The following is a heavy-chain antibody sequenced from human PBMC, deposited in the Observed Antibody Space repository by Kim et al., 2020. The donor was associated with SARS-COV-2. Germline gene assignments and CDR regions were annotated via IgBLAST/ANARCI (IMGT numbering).Heavy chain of an antibody. Sequence: SETLSLTCAVYGGSFSGYYWSWIRQPPGKGLEWIGEINHSGSTNYNPSLKSRVTISVDTSKNQFSLKLSSVTAADTAVYYCARGHYDFWSGYYFYWGQGT. J-gene: IGHJ4*02. CDR1: GGSFSGYY. V-gene: IGHV4-34*01. CDR2: INHSGST. D-gene: IGHD3-3*01. CDR3: ARGHYDFWSGYYFY.